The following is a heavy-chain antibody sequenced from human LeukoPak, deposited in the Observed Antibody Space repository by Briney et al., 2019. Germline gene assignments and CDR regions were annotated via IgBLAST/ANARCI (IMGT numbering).Heavy chain of an antibody. CDR2: ISASSTYI. CDR3: ARDGGDGYNLDY. J-gene: IGHJ4*02. D-gene: IGHD5-24*01. V-gene: IGHV3-21*01. Sequence: GGSLRLSCAASGFTFSSYSMNRVRQAPGKGLEWVSSISASSTYIYDAASLKGRFTISRDNAKNSLYLQMNSLRAADTAVYYCARDGGDGYNLDYWGQGALVTVSS. CDR1: GFTFSSYS.